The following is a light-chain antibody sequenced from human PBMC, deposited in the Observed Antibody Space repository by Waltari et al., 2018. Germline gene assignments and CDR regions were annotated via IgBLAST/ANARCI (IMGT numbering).Light chain of an antibody. Sequence: QAGLTQPPSVSKGLRQTATLTCTGNSNNVGDQGAAWLQQHQGHPPRLLSYRDNNRPSGISERCSASRSGNTASLTITGLQPEDEADYYCSAWDSSLSAWVFGGGTKLTVL. CDR3: SAWDSSLSAWV. V-gene: IGLV10-54*04. CDR2: RDN. J-gene: IGLJ3*02. CDR1: SNNVGDQG.